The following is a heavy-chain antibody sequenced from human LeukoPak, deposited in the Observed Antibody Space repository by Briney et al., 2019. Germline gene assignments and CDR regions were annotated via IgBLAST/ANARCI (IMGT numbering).Heavy chain of an antibody. CDR3: ARAPLYSGYDSRGYFDY. D-gene: IGHD5-12*01. V-gene: IGHV1-2*02. CDR1: GYTFTGYY. Sequence: ASVKVSCKASGYTFTGYYMHWVRQAPGQGLEWMGWINPNSGGTNYAQKFQGRVTITRNTSISTAYMELSSLRSEDTAVYYCARAPLYSGYDSRGYFDYWGQGTLVTVSS. CDR2: INPNSGGT. J-gene: IGHJ4*02.